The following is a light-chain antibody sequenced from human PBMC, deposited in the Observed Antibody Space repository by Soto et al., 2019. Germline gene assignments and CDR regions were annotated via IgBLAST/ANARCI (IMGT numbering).Light chain of an antibody. CDR1: SPNIGTNS. V-gene: IGLV1-44*01. Sequence: QSVLTQPPSASETPGQRVTISCSGSSPNIGTNSVNWYQQLPGTAPKLLMYRNDQRPSGVPDRFSGSKSGTSASLAISGLQSEDEALYYCAAWDDSLNGPVFGGGTQLTVL. CDR3: AAWDDSLNGPV. CDR2: RND. J-gene: IGLJ2*01.